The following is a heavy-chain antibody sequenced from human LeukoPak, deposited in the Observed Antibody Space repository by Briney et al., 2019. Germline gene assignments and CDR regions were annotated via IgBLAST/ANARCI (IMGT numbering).Heavy chain of an antibody. D-gene: IGHD2-2*02. CDR3: ARGRAVVVPAAIFGDYWYFDL. V-gene: IGHV4-59*01. CDR2: IYYSGST. J-gene: IGHJ2*01. CDR1: GGSISSYY. Sequence: PSETLSLTCTVSGGSISSYYWSWIRQPPGKGLEWIGYIYYSGSTNYNPSLKSRVTISVDTSKNQFSLRLSSVTAADTAVYYCARGRAVVVPAAIFGDYWYFDLWGRGTLVTVSS.